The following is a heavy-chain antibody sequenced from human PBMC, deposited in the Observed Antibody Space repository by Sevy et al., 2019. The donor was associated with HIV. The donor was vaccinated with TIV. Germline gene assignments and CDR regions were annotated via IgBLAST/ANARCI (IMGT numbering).Heavy chain of an antibody. Sequence: GGSLRLSCVASGFRFSDEPMNWVRQAPGKELEWISNIRSDSSVMSYADTVRGRFTVSRDNARNSLSLQLNSLRDEDTALYYSVRDTQFGFDYWGQGTLVTVSS. J-gene: IGHJ4*02. CDR3: VRDTQFGFDY. D-gene: IGHD3-16*01. CDR1: GFRFSDEP. CDR2: IRSDSSVM. V-gene: IGHV3-48*02.